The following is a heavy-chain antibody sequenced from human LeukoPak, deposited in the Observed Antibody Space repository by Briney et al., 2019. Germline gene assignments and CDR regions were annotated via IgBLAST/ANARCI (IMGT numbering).Heavy chain of an antibody. J-gene: IGHJ6*02. CDR2: INHNGNVY. Sequence: GRSLRLSCAASGFTFSSYWMNWARQAPGKGLEWVASINHNGNVYYYVDSVKGRFTISRDNAKNSLYLQMSNLRAEDTAVYFCARGGGLDVWGQGATVTVSS. D-gene: IGHD3-16*01. CDR3: ARGGGLDV. V-gene: IGHV3-7*03. CDR1: GFTFSSYW.